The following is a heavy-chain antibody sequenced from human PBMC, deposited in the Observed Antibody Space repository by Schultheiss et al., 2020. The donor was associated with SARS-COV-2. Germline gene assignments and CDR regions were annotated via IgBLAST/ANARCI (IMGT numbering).Heavy chain of an antibody. Sequence: SETLSLTCTVSGGSISSYYWSWIRQPPGKGLEWIGYIYYSGSTNYNPSLKSRVTISVDTSKNQFSLKLSSVTAADTAVYYCARSEDTAMATDYWGQGTLVTFSS. CDR1: GGSISSYY. V-gene: IGHV4-59*01. CDR2: IYYSGST. D-gene: IGHD5-18*01. CDR3: ARSEDTAMATDY. J-gene: IGHJ4*02.